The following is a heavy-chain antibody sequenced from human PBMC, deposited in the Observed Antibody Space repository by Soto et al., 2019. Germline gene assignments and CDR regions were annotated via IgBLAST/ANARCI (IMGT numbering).Heavy chain of an antibody. CDR1: GGSISSSSYY. J-gene: IGHJ5*02. CDR3: ARGAPSVVVPAATNWFDP. CDR2: INHSGST. Sequence: TSETLSLTCTVSGGSISSSSYYWGWIRQPPGKGLEWIGEINHSGSTNYNPSLKSRVTISVDTSKNQFSLKLSSVTAADTAVYYCARGAPSVVVPAATNWFDPWGQGTLVTVSS. D-gene: IGHD2-2*01. V-gene: IGHV4-39*07.